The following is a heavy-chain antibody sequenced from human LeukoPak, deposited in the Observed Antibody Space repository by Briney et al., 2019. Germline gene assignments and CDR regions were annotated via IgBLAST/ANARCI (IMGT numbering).Heavy chain of an antibody. V-gene: IGHV4-34*01. J-gene: IGHJ4*02. CDR2: IYYSGST. CDR1: GGSFSGYY. Sequence: SETLSLTCAVYGGSFSGYYWSWIRQPPGKGLEWIGSIYYSGSTYYNPSLKSRVTISVDTSKNQFSLKLSSVTAADTAVYYCAGEEIVGATLTFDYWGQGTLVTVSS. D-gene: IGHD1-26*01. CDR3: AGEEIVGATLTFDY.